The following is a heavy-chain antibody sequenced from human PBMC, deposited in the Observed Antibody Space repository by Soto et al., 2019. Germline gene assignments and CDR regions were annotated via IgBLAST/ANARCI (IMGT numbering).Heavy chain of an antibody. Sequence: SETLSLTCTVSGGSISSSSYYWGWIRQPPGKGLEWIGSIYYSGSTYYNPYLKSRVTISVDTTKNQLSLKLSSVTAADTAVYYCARGNFILIEHLRLGRPRYCSGGSCYAFDIWGQGTMVTVSS. J-gene: IGHJ3*02. D-gene: IGHD2-15*01. V-gene: IGHV4-39*07. CDR1: GGSISSSSYY. CDR3: ARGNFILIEHLRLGRPRYCSGGSCYAFDI. CDR2: IYYSGST.